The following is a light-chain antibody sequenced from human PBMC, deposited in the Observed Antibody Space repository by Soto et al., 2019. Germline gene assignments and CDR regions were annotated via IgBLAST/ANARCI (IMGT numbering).Light chain of an antibody. J-gene: IGLJ1*01. CDR2: DVS. CDR3: NAYTSKKTYV. Sequence: QSALTQPASVSGSPGQAITISCSGTSSDVGAFNYVSWYQQHPGKAPKLMIYDVSNRPSGVSNRFSGSKSGNTASLTISGLRGEEEADYYCNAYTSKKTYVFGTRT. CDR1: SSDVGAFNY. V-gene: IGLV2-14*03.